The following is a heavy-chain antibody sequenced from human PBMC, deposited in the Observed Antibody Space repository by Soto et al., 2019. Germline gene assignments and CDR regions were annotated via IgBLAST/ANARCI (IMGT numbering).Heavy chain of an antibody. V-gene: IGHV1-3*01. CDR1: GYTFTSYA. J-gene: IGHJ6*03. CDR2: INAGNGNT. CDR3: ARLHEGPCSYCYIDV. D-gene: IGHD2-8*01. Sequence: ASVKVSCKASGYTFTSYAMHWVRQAPGQRLEWMGWINAGNGNTKYSQKFQGRVTITRDTSASTAYMELSSLRSEDTAVYYCARLHEGPCSYCYIDVWGKGTTVTVSS.